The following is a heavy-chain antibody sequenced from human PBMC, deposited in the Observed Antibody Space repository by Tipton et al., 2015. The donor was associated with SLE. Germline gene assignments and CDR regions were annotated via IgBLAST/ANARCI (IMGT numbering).Heavy chain of an antibody. Sequence: TLSLTCTVSGDSFSSYYWSWIRQPAGKGLEWIGRVSISGYTNYNPSLKSRVTMSLDTSKNEFSLKLSSVTAADTAVYYCARSSATGFYYMDVWGKGTTVTVSS. CDR1: GDSFSSYY. J-gene: IGHJ6*03. CDR2: VSISGYT. CDR3: ARSSATGFYYMDV. D-gene: IGHD3-10*01. V-gene: IGHV4-4*07.